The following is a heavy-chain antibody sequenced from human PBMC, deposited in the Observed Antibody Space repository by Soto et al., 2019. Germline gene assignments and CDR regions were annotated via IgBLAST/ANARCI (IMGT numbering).Heavy chain of an antibody. CDR2: INPNSGGT. CDR3: ARVLISYCSGGSCFSNNWFDP. CDR1: GYTFTGYY. J-gene: IGHJ5*02. Sequence: GAAVKVFCKASGYTFTGYYMHWVRQAPGQGLEWMGWINPNSGGTNYAQKFQGRVTMTRDTSISTAYMELSRLRSDDTAVYYCARVLISYCSGGSCFSNNWFDPWGQGTLVTVSS. V-gene: IGHV1-2*02. D-gene: IGHD2-15*01.